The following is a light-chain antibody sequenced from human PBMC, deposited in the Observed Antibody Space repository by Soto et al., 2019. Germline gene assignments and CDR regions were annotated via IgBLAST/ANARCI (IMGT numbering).Light chain of an antibody. CDR3: TSFSSDSTPLV. J-gene: IGLJ2*01. Sequence: QSVLTQPASVSGSPGQSISISCTGTSSDVGIYDYVSWYQHHPGKAPKLMIYEVTNRPSGVSNRFSGSKSGNTASLTISGLQADDEAHYYCTSFSSDSTPLVFGGGTKVNVL. CDR1: SSDVGIYDY. CDR2: EVT. V-gene: IGLV2-14*01.